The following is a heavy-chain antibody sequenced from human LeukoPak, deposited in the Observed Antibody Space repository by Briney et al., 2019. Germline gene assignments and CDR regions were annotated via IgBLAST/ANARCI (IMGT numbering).Heavy chain of an antibody. CDR1: GFTVSGSG. Sequence: SGGSLRLSCAASGFTVSGSGIHWVRQASGKGLEWVGRIRGKANNYATTYDASVRGRFTISRDDSKNTLYLQMNSLRAEDTAVYYCAKDPQKGIAARPGIYPLTFDIWGQGTMVTVSS. V-gene: IGHV3-73*01. CDR2: IRGKANNYAT. D-gene: IGHD6-13*01. CDR3: AKDPQKGIAARPGIYPLTFDI. J-gene: IGHJ3*02.